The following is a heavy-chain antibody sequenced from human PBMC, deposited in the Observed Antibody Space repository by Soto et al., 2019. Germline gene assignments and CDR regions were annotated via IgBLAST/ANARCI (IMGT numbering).Heavy chain of an antibody. CDR3: ARCSTSCYSGFDY. Sequence: SVKVSCKASGGTFSSYAISWVRQAPGQGLEWMGGIIPIFGTANYAQKFQGRVTITADESTSTAYMELSSLRSDDTALYYCARCSTSCYSGFDYWGQGTLVPVSS. CDR2: IIPIFGTA. V-gene: IGHV1-69*13. CDR1: GGTFSSYA. D-gene: IGHD2-2*02. J-gene: IGHJ4*02.